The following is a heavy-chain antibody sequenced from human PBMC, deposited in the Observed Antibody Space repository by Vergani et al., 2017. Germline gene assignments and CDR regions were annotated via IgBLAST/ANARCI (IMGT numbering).Heavy chain of an antibody. V-gene: IGHV1-69*02. Sequence: QVQLVQSGAEVKKPGSSVKVSCKASGGTFSSYTISWVRQAPGQGLEWMGRIIPILGIANYAQKFQGRVTITADKSTSTAYMELSSLRSEDTAVYYCASIPPDDFWSGILNWGQGTLVTVSS. D-gene: IGHD3-3*01. CDR2: IIPILGIA. J-gene: IGHJ4*02. CDR3: ASIPPDDFWSGILN. CDR1: GGTFSSYT.